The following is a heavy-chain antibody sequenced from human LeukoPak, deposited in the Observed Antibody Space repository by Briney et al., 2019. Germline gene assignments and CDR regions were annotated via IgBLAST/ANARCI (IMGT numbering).Heavy chain of an antibody. D-gene: IGHD3-22*01. J-gene: IGHJ4*02. V-gene: IGHV3-30*02. CDR3: AKFADDYYDSSGYYDDY. Sequence: GGSPRLSCAASGFTFNNYGMHWVRQAPGKGLEWVAFIQYDGSNKYCADSVKGRFTISRDNSKNTLYLQMNSLRTEDTAVYYCAKFADDYYDSSGYYDDYGGQGTLVTVSS. CDR1: GFTFNNYG. CDR2: IQYDGSNK.